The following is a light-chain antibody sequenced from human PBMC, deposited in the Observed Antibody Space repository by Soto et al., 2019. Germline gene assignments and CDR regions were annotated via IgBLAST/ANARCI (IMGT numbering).Light chain of an antibody. CDR2: GAS. Sequence: EIVITQSPSTLSASVGERATLSCRASRSVSSNLALYQQKPGQAPRLLMYGASTRATGIPARFSGSGSGTDFTLTISSLQPEDFATYYCQQSYSTPPTFGQGTKVDIK. CDR1: RSVSSN. V-gene: IGKV3-15*01. J-gene: IGKJ1*01. CDR3: QQSYSTPPT.